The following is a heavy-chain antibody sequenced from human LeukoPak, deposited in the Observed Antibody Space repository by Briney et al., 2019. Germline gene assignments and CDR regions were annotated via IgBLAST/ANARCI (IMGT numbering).Heavy chain of an antibody. V-gene: IGHV1-46*01. J-gene: IGHJ4*02. Sequence: ASVKVSCKASGYTFSSSYMNWVRQAPGQGFEWSGIINPSGDTRCYAQKYQGRVTMTGDTSTSTVYMELGSLRSEDTAVYYCARAQWGTATIPHDYWGQGTLVTVSS. CDR1: GYTFSSSY. D-gene: IGHD5-24*01. CDR2: INPSGDTR. CDR3: ARAQWGTATIPHDY.